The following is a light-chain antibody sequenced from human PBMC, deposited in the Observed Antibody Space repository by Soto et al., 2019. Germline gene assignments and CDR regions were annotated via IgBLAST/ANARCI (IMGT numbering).Light chain of an antibody. J-gene: IGKJ3*01. CDR1: QSVSSY. V-gene: IGKV3-11*01. Sequence: EIVLTQSPATLSLSPGERATLSCRASQSVSSYLAWYQQKPGQAPRLLIYDASNRATGIPARFSGSGSGTEFTLTISSLEPEDFAVYYCQQRSTWPRFTFGPGTKVDI. CDR2: DAS. CDR3: QQRSTWPRFT.